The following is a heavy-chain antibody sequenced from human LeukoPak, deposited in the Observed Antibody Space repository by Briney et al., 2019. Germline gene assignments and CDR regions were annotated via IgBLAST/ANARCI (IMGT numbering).Heavy chain of an antibody. Sequence: GGSLRLSCAASGFTVTSNWIHWVRQAPGKGLVWVSRIDDAGSGTSYADSVKGRFTISRDTAKNTVYLQMNSLRVDETAVYYCATVFDLWGQGTLVTVSS. CDR2: IDDAGSGT. J-gene: IGHJ4*02. CDR3: ATVFDL. CDR1: GFTVTSNW. V-gene: IGHV3-74*01.